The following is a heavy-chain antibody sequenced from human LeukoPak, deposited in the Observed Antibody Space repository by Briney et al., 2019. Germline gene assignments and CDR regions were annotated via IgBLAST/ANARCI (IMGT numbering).Heavy chain of an antibody. CDR3: ARDRRAPYDY. V-gene: IGHV3-7*01. J-gene: IGHJ4*02. CDR1: GFTFSIYS. CDR2: IKQDGSEK. Sequence: PGGSLRLSCEASGFTFSIYSISWFRQAPGKGLEWVANIKQDGSEKYYVDSVKGRFTISRDNAKNSLYLQMNSLRAEDTAVYYCARDRRAPYDYWGPGTLVTASS.